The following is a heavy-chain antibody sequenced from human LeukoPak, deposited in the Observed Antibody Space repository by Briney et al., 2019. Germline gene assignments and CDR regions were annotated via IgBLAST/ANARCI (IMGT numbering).Heavy chain of an antibody. CDR3: ARGGRGQGVSWFDP. CDR2: IYHSGTT. D-gene: IGHD3-10*01. J-gene: IGHJ5*02. CDR1: GYSINRAYY. V-gene: IGHV4-38-2*01. Sequence: SETLSLTCAVSGYSINRAYYRGWIRQPPVKELEWIGSIYHSGTTYYNPSLKSRVSISLDLSKNQFSLKVSSVTAADTALYYCARGGRGQGVSWFDPWGQGTLVTVSS.